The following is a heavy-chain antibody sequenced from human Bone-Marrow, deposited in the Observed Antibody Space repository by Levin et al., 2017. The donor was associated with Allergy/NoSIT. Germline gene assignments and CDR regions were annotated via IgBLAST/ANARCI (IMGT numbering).Heavy chain of an antibody. Sequence: PGGSLRLSCAASGFTVSSNYMSWVRQAPGKGLEWVSVIYSGGSTYYADSVKGRFTISRDNSKNTLYLQMNSLRAEDTAVYYCARPSGWYESEYYYYGMDVWGQGTTVTVSS. D-gene: IGHD6-19*01. V-gene: IGHV3-53*01. CDR3: ARPSGWYESEYYYYGMDV. CDR1: GFTVSSNY. J-gene: IGHJ6*02. CDR2: IYSGGST.